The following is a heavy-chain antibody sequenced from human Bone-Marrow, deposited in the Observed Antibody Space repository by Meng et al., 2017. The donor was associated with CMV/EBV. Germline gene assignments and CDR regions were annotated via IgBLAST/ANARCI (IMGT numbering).Heavy chain of an antibody. CDR3: ARTYSGSYRFDY. J-gene: IGHJ4*02. D-gene: IGHD1-26*01. CDR2: INSDRSST. CDR1: GFTFSSYW. Sequence: ETLSLPCAASGFTFSSYWMHWVRQAPGKGLVWVSRINSDRSSTSYADSVKGRFTISRDNAKNTLYLQMNSLRAEDTAVYYCARTYSGSYRFDYWGQGTLVTVSS. V-gene: IGHV3-74*01.